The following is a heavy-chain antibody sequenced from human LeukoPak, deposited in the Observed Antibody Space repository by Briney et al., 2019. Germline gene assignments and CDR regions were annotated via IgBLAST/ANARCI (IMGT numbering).Heavy chain of an antibody. CDR3: TREYSGSFDY. CDR1: GLTFSNAW. V-gene: IGHV3-15*01. D-gene: IGHD1-26*01. Sequence: GGSLRLSCAASGLTFSNAWMNWVRPTPEKGLEGVGLIKSTANGGTIDYAAPVKGRFTISRDDSKNTLHLQMNSLKIEDTAMYYCTREYSGSFDYWGQGALVTVSS. J-gene: IGHJ4*02. CDR2: IKSTANGGTI.